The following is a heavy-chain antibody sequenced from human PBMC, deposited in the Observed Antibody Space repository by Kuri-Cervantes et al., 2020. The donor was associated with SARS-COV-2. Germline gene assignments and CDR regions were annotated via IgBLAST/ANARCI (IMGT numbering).Heavy chain of an antibody. D-gene: IGHD7-27*01. J-gene: IGHJ4*02. CDR3: ARDLSLGKSLDY. CDR1: GFIFSDYY. V-gene: IGHV3-11*04. CDR2: IGPSGTTK. Sequence: GGSLRLSCTASGFIFSDYYMTWIRQAPGKGLEWVSNIGPSGTTKYYADSVKGRFTISRDNAKNSLYLQMSSLRAEDTAVYYCARDLSLGKSLDYWGQGTLVTVSS.